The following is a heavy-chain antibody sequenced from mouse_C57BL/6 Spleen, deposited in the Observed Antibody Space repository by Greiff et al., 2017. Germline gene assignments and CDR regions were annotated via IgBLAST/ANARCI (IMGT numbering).Heavy chain of an antibody. V-gene: IGHV1-61*01. D-gene: IGHD1-1*01. J-gene: IGHJ2*01. Sequence: QVQLQQPGAELVRPGSSVKLSCKASGYTFTSYWMDWVKQRPGQGLEWIGNIYPSDSETHYNQKFKDKATLTVDKSSSTAYMQLSSLTSEDSAVYYCAREGYYGSSRYYFDYWGQGTTLTVSS. CDR1: GYTFTSYW. CDR2: IYPSDSET. CDR3: AREGYYGSSRYYFDY.